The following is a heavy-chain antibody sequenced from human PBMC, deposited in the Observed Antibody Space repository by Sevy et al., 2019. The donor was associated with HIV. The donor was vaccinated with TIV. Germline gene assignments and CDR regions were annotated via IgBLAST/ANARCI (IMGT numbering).Heavy chain of an antibody. CDR2: ISYDGSSK. V-gene: IGHV3-30*18. CDR1: GFKFSSYG. Sequence: GGSLRLSCAASGFKFSSYGMHWVRQAPGKGLEWVAVISYDGSSKYYAESVKGRFTISRDNSKNALYLQISSLIAEDTAVYYCAKGSGSYYDFWSGHDAFDIWGQGTMVTVSS. J-gene: IGHJ3*02. CDR3: AKGSGSYYDFWSGHDAFDI. D-gene: IGHD3-3*01.